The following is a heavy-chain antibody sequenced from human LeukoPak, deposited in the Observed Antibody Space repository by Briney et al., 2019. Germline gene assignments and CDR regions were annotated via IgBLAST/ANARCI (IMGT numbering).Heavy chain of an antibody. D-gene: IGHD3-16*02. V-gene: IGHV1-18*04. J-gene: IGHJ4*02. CDR2: ISAYNGNT. CDR1: GYTFTGYY. CDR3: ASYVWGSYRLDY. Sequence: ASVKVSCKASGYTFTGYYMHWVRQAPGQGLEWMGWISAYNGNTNYAQKLQGRVTMTTDTSTSTAYMELRSLRSDDTAVYYCASYVWGSYRLDYWGQGTLVTVSS.